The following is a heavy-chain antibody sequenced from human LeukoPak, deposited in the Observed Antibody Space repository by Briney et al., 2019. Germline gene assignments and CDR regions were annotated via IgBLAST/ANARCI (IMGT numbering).Heavy chain of an antibody. Sequence: SETLSLTCTVSGGSISSYYWSWIRQPPGKGLECIGYISYSGSTFYNPSLQSRVTISVDTSKSHFSLQLSSVTSAGTAVYYCARSDGVGAGYYYYGVDVWGLGTTVTVSS. CDR2: ISYSGST. V-gene: IGHV4-59*01. D-gene: IGHD1-26*01. CDR1: GGSISSYY. J-gene: IGHJ6*02. CDR3: ARSDGVGAGYYYYGVDV.